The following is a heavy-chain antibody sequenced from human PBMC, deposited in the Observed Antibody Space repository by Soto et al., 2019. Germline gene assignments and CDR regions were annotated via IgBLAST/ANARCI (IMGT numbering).Heavy chain of an antibody. J-gene: IGHJ4*02. CDR2: ISAYNGNT. CDR1: GYTFTSYG. D-gene: IGHD3-9*01. CDR3: ARARRYYDILTGYGY. V-gene: IGHV1-18*01. Sequence: ASVKVSCKASGYTFTSYGISWVRQAPGQGLEWMGWISAYNGNTNYAQKLQGRVTMTTDTSTSTAYMELRSLRSDDTAVYYCARARRYYDILTGYGYWGQGTLVPVSS.